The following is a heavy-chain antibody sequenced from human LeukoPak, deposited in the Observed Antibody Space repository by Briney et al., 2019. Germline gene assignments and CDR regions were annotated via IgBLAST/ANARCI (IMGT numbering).Heavy chain of an antibody. J-gene: IGHJ4*02. CDR1: GGSITSYY. CDR2: IYHSGST. D-gene: IGHD3-3*01. V-gene: IGHV4-59*08. CDR3: ARHDFWRTLDY. Sequence: SETLSLTCTVSGGSITSYYWSWIRQPPGEGLEWIGYIYHSGSTSYNPSLKSRVTISLDTSKSELSLRMSSVTAADTAVYYCARHDFWRTLDYWGQGTLVTVSS.